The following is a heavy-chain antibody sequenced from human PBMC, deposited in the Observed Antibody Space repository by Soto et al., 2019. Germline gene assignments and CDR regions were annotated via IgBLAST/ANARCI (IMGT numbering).Heavy chain of an antibody. CDR3: ARMWYTSGCYHLDP. J-gene: IGHJ5*02. V-gene: IGHV2-70*04. Sequence: SGPTLVNPTQTLTLTGTFSGVSLSTDGMRVSWSRQPPGKALEWLARIDWDDDKFYSSSLKTRLTIPKDTSKNQVVLTMTNMDPVDTATYYCARMWYTSGCYHLDPWGQGTLVTVSS. D-gene: IGHD6-19*01. CDR1: GVSLSTDGMR. CDR2: IDWDDDK.